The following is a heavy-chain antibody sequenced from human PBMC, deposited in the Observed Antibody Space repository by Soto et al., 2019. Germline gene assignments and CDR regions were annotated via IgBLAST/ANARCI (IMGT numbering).Heavy chain of an antibody. CDR3: VQASSSGGQLVRAYYFDY. CDR2: INPSGGST. D-gene: IGHD6-6*01. CDR1: RYALTSYS. J-gene: IGHJ4*02. Sequence: ASAKLSSKAPRYALTSYSMHSLRHAPGKGLEWMGIINPSGGSTSYAQKFQGRVTMTRDTSTSTVYMELSSLRSEDTAVYYCVQASSSGGQLVRAYYFDYWGQRTLVTVYS. V-gene: IGHV1-46*01.